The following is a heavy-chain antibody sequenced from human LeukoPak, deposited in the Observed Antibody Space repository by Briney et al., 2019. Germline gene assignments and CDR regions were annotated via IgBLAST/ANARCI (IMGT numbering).Heavy chain of an antibody. J-gene: IGHJ4*02. D-gene: IGHD3-10*01. CDR1: GFTFSSYE. CDR2: ISSGGSTI. Sequence: GGSLRLSCAASGFTFSSYEMNWVRQAPGKGLEWVSYISSGGSTIYYADSVKGRFTISRDNAKNSLYLQMNSLRAEDTAVYYCARVIPTYYGSGSPDYWGQGTLVTVSS. V-gene: IGHV3-48*03. CDR3: ARVIPTYYGSGSPDY.